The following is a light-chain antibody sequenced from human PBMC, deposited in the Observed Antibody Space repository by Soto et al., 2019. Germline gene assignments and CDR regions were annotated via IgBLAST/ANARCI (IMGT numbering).Light chain of an antibody. Sequence: QSVLTQPASVSDSPGQSITISCTGTSSDVGGSNHVSWYQQHPGKAPKLMIYDVTNRPSGVSHRFSGSKSGSTASLIISGLQAEDEADYYCSVWDTSLSGWAFGGGTQLTVL. J-gene: IGLJ3*02. CDR1: SSDVGGSNH. CDR2: DVT. CDR3: SVWDTSLSGWA. V-gene: IGLV2-14*01.